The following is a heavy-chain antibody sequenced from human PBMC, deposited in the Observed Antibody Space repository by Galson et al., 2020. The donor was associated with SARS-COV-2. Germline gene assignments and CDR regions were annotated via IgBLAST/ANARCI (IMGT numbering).Heavy chain of an antibody. D-gene: IGHD6-13*01. V-gene: IGHV4-34*01. Sequence: SETLSLTCAVYGGSFSGYYWSWIRQPPGKGLEWIGEINHSGSTNYNPSLKSRVTISVDTSKNQFSLKLSSVTAADTAVYYCARGSADPTYSSSWDYWGQGTLVTVSS. CDR3: ARGSADPTYSSSWDY. CDR1: GGSFSGYY. J-gene: IGHJ4*02. CDR2: INHSGST.